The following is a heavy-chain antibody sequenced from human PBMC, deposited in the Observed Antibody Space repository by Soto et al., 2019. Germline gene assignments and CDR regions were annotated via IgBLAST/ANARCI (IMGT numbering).Heavy chain of an antibody. CDR3: ARLSSGYYYGMDV. V-gene: IGHV4-59*08. D-gene: IGHD2-15*01. CDR2: IYYSGST. Sequence: SETLSLTCTVSGGSISSYYWSWVGQPPGKGLEWIGYIYYSGSTNYNPSLKSRVTISVDTSKNQFSLKLSSVTAADTAVYYCARLSSGYYYGMDVWGQGTTVTVSS. CDR1: GGSISSYY. J-gene: IGHJ6*02.